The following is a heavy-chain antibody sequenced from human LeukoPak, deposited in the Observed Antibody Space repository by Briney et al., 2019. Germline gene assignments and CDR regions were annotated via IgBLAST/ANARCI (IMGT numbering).Heavy chain of an antibody. CDR1: GFTFDDYA. J-gene: IGHJ4*02. CDR2: ISWNSGTI. V-gene: IGHV3-9*01. Sequence: PGGSLRLSCAASGFTFDDYAMHWVRQAPGKGLEWVSGISWNSGTIGYADSVKGRFTISKDNSNNTLYLQMNSLRAEDTAIYYCTSRVVVPAAISDYWGQGTLVTVSS. CDR3: TSRVVVPAAISDY. D-gene: IGHD2-2*01.